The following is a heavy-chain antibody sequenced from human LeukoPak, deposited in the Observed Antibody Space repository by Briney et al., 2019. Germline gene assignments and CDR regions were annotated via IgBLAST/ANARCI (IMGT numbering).Heavy chain of an antibody. V-gene: IGHV4-39*07. Sequence: PSETLSLTCTVSGGSISSSSYYWGWIRQPPGKGLEWIGSIYYSGSTYYNPSLKSRVTISVDTSKNQFSLKLSSVTAADTAVYYCARDPILEWLSYDNWFDPWGQGTLVTVSS. D-gene: IGHD3-3*01. CDR3: ARDPILEWLSYDNWFDP. CDR1: GGSISSSSYY. CDR2: IYYSGST. J-gene: IGHJ5*02.